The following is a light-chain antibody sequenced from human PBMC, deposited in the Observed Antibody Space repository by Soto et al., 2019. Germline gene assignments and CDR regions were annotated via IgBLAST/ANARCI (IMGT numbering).Light chain of an antibody. CDR1: SSDVGGYNY. V-gene: IGLV1-44*01. CDR2: SNN. Sequence: QSALTQPASVSGSPGQSITISCTGTSSDVGGYNYVSWYQQHPGTAPKLLIYSNNQRPSGVPDRFSGSKSGTSASLAISGLQSEDEADYYCAAWDDSLNGLYVFGTGTKLTVL. CDR3: AAWDDSLNGLYV. J-gene: IGLJ1*01.